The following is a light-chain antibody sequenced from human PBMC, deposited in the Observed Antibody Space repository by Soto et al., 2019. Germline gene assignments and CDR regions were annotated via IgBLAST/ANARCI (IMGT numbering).Light chain of an antibody. Sequence: EIVMTQSPATLSVSPGERATLSCRASQSVSSNLAWYQEKPGQAPRLLIYAASTRATGIPARFSGSGSGTEFTLTISSLQSEDFAAYYCQQYHNWPPITFGQGTRLEIK. CDR1: QSVSSN. CDR2: AAS. V-gene: IGKV3-15*01. CDR3: QQYHNWPPIT. J-gene: IGKJ5*01.